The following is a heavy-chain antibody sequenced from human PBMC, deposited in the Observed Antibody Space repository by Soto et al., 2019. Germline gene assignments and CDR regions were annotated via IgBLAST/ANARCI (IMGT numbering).Heavy chain of an antibody. CDR1: GGSVSSGSYY. Sequence: QVQLQESGPGLVKPSETLSLTCTVSGGSVSSGSYYWSWIRQPPGKGLEWIGYIYYSGSTNYNPSLRSRVTISVDTSKNQFSLKLSSVTAADTAVYYCARLCSGGSCIAMYYYGMDVWGQGTTVTVSS. V-gene: IGHV4-61*01. J-gene: IGHJ6*02. CDR3: ARLCSGGSCIAMYYYGMDV. D-gene: IGHD2-15*01. CDR2: IYYSGST.